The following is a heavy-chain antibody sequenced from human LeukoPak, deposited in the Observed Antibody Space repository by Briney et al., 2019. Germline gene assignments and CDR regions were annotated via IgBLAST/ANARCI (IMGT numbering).Heavy chain of an antibody. D-gene: IGHD2-2*01. Sequence: PGGSLRLSCAASGFTISDYYMSWIRQAPGKGLEWVSYISPDSNTKRYADSVKGRFTTSRDNSKNTLYLQMNSLRAEDTAVYYCAKEGVVPAAYKGDAFDIWGQGTMVTVSS. V-gene: IGHV3-11*01. CDR1: GFTISDYY. CDR3: AKEGVVPAAYKGDAFDI. CDR2: ISPDSNTK. J-gene: IGHJ3*02.